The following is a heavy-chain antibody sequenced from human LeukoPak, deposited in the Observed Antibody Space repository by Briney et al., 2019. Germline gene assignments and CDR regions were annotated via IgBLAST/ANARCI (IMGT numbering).Heavy chain of an antibody. CDR1: GFTFSNYG. J-gene: IGHJ6*03. V-gene: IGHV4-34*01. CDR3: ASGSDREYYDILTGYYLDYYYMDV. D-gene: IGHD3-9*01. Sequence: PGGSLRLSCAASGFTFSNYGMHWVRQAPGKGLEWIGEINHSGSTNYNPSLKSRVTISVDTSKNQFSLKLSSVTAADTAVYYCASGSDREYYDILTGYYLDYYYMDVWGKGTTVTVSS. CDR2: INHSGST.